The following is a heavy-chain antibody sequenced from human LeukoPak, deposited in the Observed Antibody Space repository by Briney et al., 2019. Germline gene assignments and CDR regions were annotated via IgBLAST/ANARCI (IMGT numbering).Heavy chain of an antibody. CDR2: ISGSGGST. Sequence: GGSLRLSCAASGFTFSSYAMSWVRQAPGKGLEWVSAISGSGGSTYYADSVKGQFTISRDNSKNTLYLQMNSLRAEDTAVYYCATRITMVRGVLDYWGQGTLVTVSS. D-gene: IGHD3-10*01. V-gene: IGHV3-23*01. J-gene: IGHJ4*02. CDR1: GFTFSSYA. CDR3: ATRITMVRGVLDY.